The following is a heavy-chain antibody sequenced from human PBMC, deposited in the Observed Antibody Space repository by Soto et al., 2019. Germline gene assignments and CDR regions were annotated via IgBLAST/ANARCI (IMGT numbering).Heavy chain of an antibody. CDR1: GGSISSYY. J-gene: IGHJ3*02. Sequence: SETLSLTCTVSGGSISSYYWSWIRQPPGKGLEWIGYIYYSGSTNYNPSLKSRVTISVDTSKNQFSLKLSSVTAADTAVYYCARDLAWFSSSPWGFDIWGQGTMVTVSS. CDR2: IYYSGST. V-gene: IGHV4-59*01. CDR3: ARDLAWFSSSPWGFDI. D-gene: IGHD6-6*01.